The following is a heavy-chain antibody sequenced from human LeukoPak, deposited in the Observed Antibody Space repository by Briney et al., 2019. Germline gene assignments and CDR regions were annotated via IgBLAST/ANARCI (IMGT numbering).Heavy chain of an antibody. CDR3: AREWQGGIAAAGTRIEGDY. V-gene: IGHV3-7*01. J-gene: IGHJ4*02. Sequence: ETLSLTCAVYGGYFSGYYWTWIRQPPGKGLEWVANIKQDGSEKNYVDSVKGRFTISRDNAENSLFLQMNSLRVEDTAVYYCAREWQGGIAAAGTRIEGDYWGQGTLVAVSS. CDR2: IKQDGSEK. CDR1: GGYFSGYY. D-gene: IGHD6-13*01.